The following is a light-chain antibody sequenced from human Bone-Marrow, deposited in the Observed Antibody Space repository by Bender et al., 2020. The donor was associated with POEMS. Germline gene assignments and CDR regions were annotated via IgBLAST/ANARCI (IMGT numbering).Light chain of an antibody. J-gene: IGLJ3*02. Sequence: QSVLTQPPSASGTPGQRVTISCSGGSSNIGAHAVNWYQHLPGTAPKLLICCSLRRPSEVPDRFSVSRSGTSASLAISGLQSEDEAGYYCAVWDDSLNGWVFGGGTKLTVL. CDR2: CSL. CDR1: SSNIGAHA. V-gene: IGLV1-44*01. CDR3: AVWDDSLNGWV.